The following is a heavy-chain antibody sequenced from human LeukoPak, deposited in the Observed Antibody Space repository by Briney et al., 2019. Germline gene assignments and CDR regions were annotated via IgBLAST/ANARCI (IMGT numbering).Heavy chain of an antibody. Sequence: GASVTVSCKASGGTFSSYAISWVRQAPGQGLEWMGGIIPIFGTANYAQKFQGRVTITADESTSTAYMELSSLRSEDTAVYYCARGPRRGSYYYDSSGYPYYFDYWGQGTLVTVSS. CDR3: ARGPRRGSYYYDSSGYPYYFDY. D-gene: IGHD3-22*01. J-gene: IGHJ4*02. V-gene: IGHV1-69*13. CDR1: GGTFSSYA. CDR2: IIPIFGTA.